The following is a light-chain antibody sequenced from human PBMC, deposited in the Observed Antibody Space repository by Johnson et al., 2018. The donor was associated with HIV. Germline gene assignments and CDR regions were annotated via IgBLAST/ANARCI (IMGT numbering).Light chain of an antibody. Sequence: LTQPPSVSAAPGQKVTISCSGSTSNIGNNYVSWYQQFPGTAPKLLIYDNNQRPSGIPDRFSGSKSGTSATLAITGLQTGDEADYYCGTWDSSLSAGGVFGTGTKVTVL. CDR1: TSNIGNNY. J-gene: IGLJ1*01. CDR2: DNN. V-gene: IGLV1-51*01. CDR3: GTWDSSLSAGGV.